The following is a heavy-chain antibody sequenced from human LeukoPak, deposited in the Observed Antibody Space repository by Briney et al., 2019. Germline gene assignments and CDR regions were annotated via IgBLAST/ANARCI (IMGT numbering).Heavy chain of an antibody. V-gene: IGHV3-7*01. J-gene: IGHJ4*02. Sequence: GGSLRLSCAASGFTFSSYAMSWVRQAPGKGLEWVANIKQDGSEKYYVDSVKGRFTISRDNAKNSLYLQMNSLRAEDTAVYYCARKRGSGCFDYWGQGTLVTVSS. CDR2: IKQDGSEK. D-gene: IGHD6-19*01. CDR3: ARKRGSGCFDY. CDR1: GFTFSSYA.